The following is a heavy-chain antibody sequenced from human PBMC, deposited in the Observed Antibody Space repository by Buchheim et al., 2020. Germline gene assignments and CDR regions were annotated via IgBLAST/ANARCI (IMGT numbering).Heavy chain of an antibody. D-gene: IGHD2-21*02. Sequence: QLQLQESGSGLVKPSQTLSLTCAVSGGSISSGGYSWSWIRQPPGKGLEWIGYIYHSGSTYYNPSLKSRVTISVDTSKNQFSLKLSSVTAADTAVYYCARAVGGDPRVGYYYYYMDVWGKGTT. V-gene: IGHV4-30-2*05. CDR3: ARAVGGDPRVGYYYYYMDV. CDR1: GGSISSGGYS. J-gene: IGHJ6*03. CDR2: IYHSGST.